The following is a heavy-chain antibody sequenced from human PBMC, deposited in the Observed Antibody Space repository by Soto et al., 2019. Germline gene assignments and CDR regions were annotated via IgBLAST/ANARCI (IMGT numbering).Heavy chain of an antibody. CDR3: ARSGYSSGWYHWYFEL. D-gene: IGHD6-19*01. CDR1: GYTFSNYG. CDR2: INAGNGNT. J-gene: IGHJ2*01. V-gene: IGHV1-3*01. Sequence: QVQLVQSGAEVKKPGASVKVSCKASGYTFSNYGIHWVRQAPGQRLEWMGWINAGNGNTKYSQKFQDRVTITRDTSATTAYMELSSLRSEDTAVFYCARSGYSSGWYHWYFELWGRGTLVTVSS.